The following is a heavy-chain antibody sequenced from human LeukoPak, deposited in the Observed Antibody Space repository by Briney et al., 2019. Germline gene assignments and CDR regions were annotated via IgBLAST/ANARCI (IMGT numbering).Heavy chain of an antibody. Sequence: GGSLRLSCAASGFIFSSSGMNWVRQAPGKGLEWLSYISSSSSTVHYADSVKGRFTISRDNSKNTLYLQMNSLRAEDTAVYYCAKDTVAVAGIGTPDYWGQGTLVTVSS. J-gene: IGHJ4*02. V-gene: IGHV3-48*01. D-gene: IGHD6-19*01. CDR3: AKDTVAVAGIGTPDY. CDR1: GFIFSSSG. CDR2: ISSSSSTV.